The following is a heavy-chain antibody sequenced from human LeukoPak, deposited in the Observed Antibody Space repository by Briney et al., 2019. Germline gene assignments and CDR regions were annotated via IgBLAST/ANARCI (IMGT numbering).Heavy chain of an antibody. CDR3: ARDDNSSGWYSYYFDY. D-gene: IGHD6-19*01. J-gene: IGHJ4*02. CDR2: INPDGGKI. Sequence: ASVKVSRKASGYTFTNSYIHWVGQAPGKVHEGVGLINPDGGKINYAKNFQGRVTITAEESTSTAYMELSSLRSEHTAVYYCARDDNSSGWYSYYFDYWGQGTLVTVSS. CDR1: GYTFTNSY. V-gene: IGHV1-46*01.